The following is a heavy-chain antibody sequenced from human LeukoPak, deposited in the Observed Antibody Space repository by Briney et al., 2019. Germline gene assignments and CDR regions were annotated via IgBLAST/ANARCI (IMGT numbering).Heavy chain of an antibody. Sequence: PGGSLRLSCAASGFTFSSYAMSWVRQAPGKGLEWVSVIYSGGSTYYADSVKGRFTISRDNSKNTLYLQMNSLRAEDTAVYYCARSSYCSSTSCYDYWGQGTLVTVSS. V-gene: IGHV3-53*01. CDR2: IYSGGST. J-gene: IGHJ4*02. D-gene: IGHD2-2*01. CDR1: GFTFSSYA. CDR3: ARSSYCSSTSCYDY.